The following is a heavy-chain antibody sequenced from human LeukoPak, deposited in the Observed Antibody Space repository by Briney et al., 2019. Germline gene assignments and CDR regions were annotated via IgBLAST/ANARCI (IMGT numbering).Heavy chain of an antibody. J-gene: IGHJ6*03. CDR2: IYYSGST. D-gene: IGHD6-6*01. CDR1: GGSISSYY. CDR3: ARDLSSSYYYYYMDV. V-gene: IGHV4-59*01. Sequence: PSETLSLTCTVSGGSISSYYWSWIRQPPGKGLEWIGYIYYSGSTNYNPSLKSRVTISVDTSKNQFSLKLSSVTAADTAVYYCARDLSSSYYYYYMDVWGKGTTVTVSS.